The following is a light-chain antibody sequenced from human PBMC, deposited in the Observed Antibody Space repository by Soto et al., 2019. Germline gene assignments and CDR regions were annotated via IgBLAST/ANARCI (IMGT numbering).Light chain of an antibody. V-gene: IGLV2-14*02. CDR3: SSYAGSTLYV. CDR1: RNDVGSYNL. Sequence: QSALTQPASMSGSPGQSITIFCTGTRNDVGSYNLVSWYRQRPGEAPQLMIYEVSKRPSGVPDRFSGSKSGNTASLTVSGLQAEDEADYYCSSYAGSTLYVFGTGTKVTVL. CDR2: EVS. J-gene: IGLJ1*01.